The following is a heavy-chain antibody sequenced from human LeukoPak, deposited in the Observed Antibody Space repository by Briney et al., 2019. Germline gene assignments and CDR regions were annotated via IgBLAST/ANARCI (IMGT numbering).Heavy chain of an antibody. CDR1: GFTFSSYW. Sequence: GGSLRLSCAASGFTFSSYWMHWVRQAPGKGLVWVSRINSDGSSTSYADSVKGRFTISRDNAKNTLYLQMNSLRAEDTAVYSCAREIVGATPYYYYYGMDVWGQGTTVTVSS. J-gene: IGHJ6*02. CDR3: AREIVGATPYYYYYGMDV. CDR2: INSDGSST. V-gene: IGHV3-74*01. D-gene: IGHD1-26*01.